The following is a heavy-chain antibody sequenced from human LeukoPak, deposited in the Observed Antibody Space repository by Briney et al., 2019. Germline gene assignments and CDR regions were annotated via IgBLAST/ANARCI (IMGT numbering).Heavy chain of an antibody. CDR1: GFTFSNYW. D-gene: IGHD3-10*01. J-gene: IGHJ4*02. CDR3: AKVSRGLGSYSLPVDY. V-gene: IGHV3-7*03. CDR2: IREDGSEK. Sequence: TGGSLRLSCAASGFTFSNYWMTWVRQAPGKGLEWVANIREDGSEKYYVDSVKGRFTISRDNAKNSLYLQMNSLRAEDTAVYYCAKVSRGLGSYSLPVDYWGQGTLVTVSS.